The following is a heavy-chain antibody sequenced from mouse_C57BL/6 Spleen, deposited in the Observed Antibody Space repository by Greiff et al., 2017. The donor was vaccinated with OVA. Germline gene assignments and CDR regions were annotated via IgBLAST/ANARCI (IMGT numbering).Heavy chain of an antibody. CDR2: IDPETGGT. D-gene: IGHD2-2*01. V-gene: IGHV1-15*01. J-gene: IGHJ2*01. Sequence: QVQLQQSGAELVRPGASVTLSCKASGYTFTDYEMHWVKQTPVHGLEWIGAIDPETGGTAYNQKFKGKAILTADKSSSTAYMELRSLTSEDSAVYYCTRGEWLPLFDYWGQGTTLTVSS. CDR1: GYTFTDYE. CDR3: TRGEWLPLFDY.